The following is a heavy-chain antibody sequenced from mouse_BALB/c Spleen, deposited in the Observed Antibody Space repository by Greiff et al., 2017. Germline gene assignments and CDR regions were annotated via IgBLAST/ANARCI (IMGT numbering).Heavy chain of an antibody. CDR2: ISSGSSTI. CDR1: GFTFSSFG. V-gene: IGHV5-17*02. Sequence: EVKLVESGGGLVQPGGSRKLSCAASGFTFSSFGMHWVRQAPEKGLEWVAYISSGSSTIYYADTVKGRFTISRDNPKNTLFLQMTSLRSEDTAMYYCARWGYGYEGYAMDYWGQGTSVTVSS. D-gene: IGHD1-2*01. CDR3: ARWGYGYEGYAMDY. J-gene: IGHJ4*01.